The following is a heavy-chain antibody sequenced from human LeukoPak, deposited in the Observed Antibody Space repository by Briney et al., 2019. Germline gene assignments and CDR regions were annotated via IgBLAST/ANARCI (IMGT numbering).Heavy chain of an antibody. CDR1: GFSLSIYD. CDR2: TGLCSSYI. V-gene: IGHV3-21*01. J-gene: IGHJ5*02. D-gene: IGHD2-15*01. Sequence: PGGSLRLSCAASGFSLSIYDMVWVRQAPGKGLEWIASTGLCSSYIGYADSVKGRFTISRDNGENSVYLQMNSLRAEDTAVYFCARERSYCSGATCSLDLWGQGTLVNVSS. CDR3: ARERSYCSGATCSLDL.